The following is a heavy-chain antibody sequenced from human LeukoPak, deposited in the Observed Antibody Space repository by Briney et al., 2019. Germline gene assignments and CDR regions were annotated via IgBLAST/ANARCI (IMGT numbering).Heavy chain of an antibody. CDR3: ARDQEHCNGTSCYPYWYDS. CDR1: DASITSYH. V-gene: IGHV4-4*07. D-gene: IGHD2-2*01. J-gene: IGHJ5*01. CDR2: MFYSGNT. Sequence: PSETLSLTCTVSDASITSYHWSWIRQPAGKGLEWIGRMFYSGNTDYNPSLKSRLTMSIDTSKNQFSLKLSSVTAADAAVYFCARDQEHCNGTSCYPYWYDSWGQGTLVTVSS.